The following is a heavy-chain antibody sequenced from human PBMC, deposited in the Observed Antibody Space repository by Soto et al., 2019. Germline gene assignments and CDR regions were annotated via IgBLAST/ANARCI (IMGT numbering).Heavy chain of an antibody. Sequence: GGSLRLSCAASGFTFSSYGMHWVRQAPGKGLEWVAVISYDGSNKYYADSVKGRFTISRDNSKNTLYLQMNSLRAEDTAVYYCAKGEVYSNYEFKFDYWGQGTLVTVPS. J-gene: IGHJ4*02. CDR1: GFTFSSYG. V-gene: IGHV3-30*18. CDR2: ISYDGSNK. D-gene: IGHD4-4*01. CDR3: AKGEVYSNYEFKFDY.